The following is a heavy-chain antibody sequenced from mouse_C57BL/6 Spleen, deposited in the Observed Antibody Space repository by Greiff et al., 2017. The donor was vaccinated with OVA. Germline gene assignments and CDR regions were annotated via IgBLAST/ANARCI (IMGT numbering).Heavy chain of an antibody. CDR1: GYAFSSYW. V-gene: IGHV1-80*01. Sequence: QVQLQQPGTELVKPGASVKLSCKASGYAFSSYWMNWVKQRPGKGLEWIGQIYPGDGDTNYNGKFKGKATLTADKSSSTAYMQLSSLTSEDSAVYFCARAGDGYPFAYWGQGTLVTVSA. J-gene: IGHJ3*01. CDR3: ARAGDGYPFAY. CDR2: IYPGDGDT. D-gene: IGHD2-3*01.